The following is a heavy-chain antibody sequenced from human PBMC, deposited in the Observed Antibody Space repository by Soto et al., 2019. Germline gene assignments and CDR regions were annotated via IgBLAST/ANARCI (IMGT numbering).Heavy chain of an antibody. Sequence: SDTLSLTWAVSGVSFSGYYWTWILQPPGTGLEWIGEINHSGSTNYNPSLKSRVTISVDTSKNQFSLKLTSVTAADTAVYYCARDKITGLFDYWGQGTLVTVSS. CDR3: ARDKITGLFDY. J-gene: IGHJ4*02. CDR2: INHSGST. D-gene: IGHD2-8*02. CDR1: GVSFSGYY. V-gene: IGHV4-34*01.